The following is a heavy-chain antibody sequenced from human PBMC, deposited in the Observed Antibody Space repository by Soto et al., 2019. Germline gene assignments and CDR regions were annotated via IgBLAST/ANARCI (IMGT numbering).Heavy chain of an antibody. CDR2: ISGSGGST. CDR3: AKRELTIKAGGFGMDV. Sequence: GGSLRLSCAASGFTFSSYAMSWVRQAPGKGLEWVSAISGSGGSTYYADSVKGRFTISRDNSKNTLYLQMNSLRAEDTAVYYCAKRELTIKAGGFGMDVWGQGTTVTVSS. CDR1: GFTFSSYA. V-gene: IGHV3-23*01. J-gene: IGHJ6*02. D-gene: IGHD3-10*01.